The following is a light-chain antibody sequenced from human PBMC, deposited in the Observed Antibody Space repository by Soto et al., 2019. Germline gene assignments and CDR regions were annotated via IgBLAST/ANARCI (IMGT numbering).Light chain of an antibody. J-gene: IGLJ1*01. CDR1: SSDVGGYNY. V-gene: IGLV2-14*01. Sequence: QSALTQPASVSGSPGQSITISCTGTSSDVGGYNYVSWYQHHPGKAPKLMIYDVSNRPSGVSNRFSGSKSGNTASLTISGLQAEDEADYYCSSFTKSNTRVFGTGTKLTVL. CDR2: DVS. CDR3: SSFTKSNTRV.